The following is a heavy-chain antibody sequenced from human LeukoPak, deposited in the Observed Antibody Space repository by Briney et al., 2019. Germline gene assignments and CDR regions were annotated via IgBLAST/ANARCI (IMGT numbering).Heavy chain of an antibody. Sequence: GGSLRLSCAASGFTFDDYAMHWVRQAPGKGLEWVSLISGDGGSTYYADSVKGRFTISRDNAKNSLYLQMNSLRAEDTAVYYCARDRGNYCGGDCYSNYWGQGTLVTVSS. CDR2: ISGDGGST. CDR1: GFTFDDYA. J-gene: IGHJ4*02. CDR3: ARDRGNYCGGDCYSNY. D-gene: IGHD2-21*01. V-gene: IGHV3-43*02.